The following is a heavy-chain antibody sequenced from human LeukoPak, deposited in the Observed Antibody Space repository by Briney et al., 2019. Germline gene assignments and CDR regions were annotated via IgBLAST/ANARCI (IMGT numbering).Heavy chain of an antibody. D-gene: IGHD6-19*01. V-gene: IGHV4-59*05. J-gene: IGHJ4*02. CDR1: GGSISSYY. Sequence: SETLSLTCTVSGGSISSYYWSWIRQPPGKGLEWIGSIYYSGSTYYNPSLKSRVTISVDTSKNQFSLKLSSVTAADTAVYYCASAVAGTLDYWGQGTLVTVSS. CDR2: IYYSGST. CDR3: ASAVAGTLDY.